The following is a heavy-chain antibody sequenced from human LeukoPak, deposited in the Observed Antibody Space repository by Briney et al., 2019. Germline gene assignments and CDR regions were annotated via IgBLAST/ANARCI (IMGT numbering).Heavy chain of an antibody. CDR3: ATGINVLVRGVIITYNWSDS. D-gene: IGHD3-10*01. J-gene: IGHJ5*01. V-gene: IGHV1-46*01. CDR1: GYTFTSYY. CDR2: INPSGGST. Sequence: ASVKVSCKASGYTFTSYYMHWVRQAPGQGLEWMGIINPSGGSTSYAQKFQGRVTMTRDTSTSTVYMELSSLRSEDTAVYYCATGINVLVRGVIITYNWSDSWGQGTLVTVSS.